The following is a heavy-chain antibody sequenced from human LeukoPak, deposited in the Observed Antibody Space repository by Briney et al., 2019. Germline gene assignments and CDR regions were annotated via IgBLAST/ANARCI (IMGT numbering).Heavy chain of an antibody. CDR1: GITLSNYV. V-gene: IGHV3-23*01. J-gene: IGHJ4*02. CDR2: ISDSGGST. CDR3: AKRGVVIRVILVGFHKEAYYFES. D-gene: IGHD3/OR15-3a*01. Sequence: GGSLRLSCAVSGITLSNYVMSWVRQAPGKGLEWVAGISDSGGSTNYADSVKGRFTISRDNPKNTLYLQMNSLRAEDTAVYFCAKRGVVIRVILVGFHKEAYYFESWGQGALVTVSS.